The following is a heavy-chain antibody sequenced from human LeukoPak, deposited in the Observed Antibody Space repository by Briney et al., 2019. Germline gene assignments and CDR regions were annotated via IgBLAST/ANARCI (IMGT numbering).Heavy chain of an antibody. CDR3: ARVNIQGNDYYFCSGSYSTYNWFVP. D-gene: IGHD3-10*01. V-gene: IGHV4-4*07. CDR1: GGFISSYY. CDR2: IYTSGST. Sequence: SETLSLTCTVSGGFISSYYWSWIRQPAGQGLEWIGRIYTSGSTNYNPSIKSRVTMSVDTSKNQFSLKLSSVTAADTAVYYCARVNIQGNDYYFCSGSYSTYNWFVPWGQGTLVTVSS. J-gene: IGHJ5*02.